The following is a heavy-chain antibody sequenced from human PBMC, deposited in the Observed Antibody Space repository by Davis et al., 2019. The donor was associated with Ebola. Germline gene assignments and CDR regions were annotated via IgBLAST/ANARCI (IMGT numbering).Heavy chain of an antibody. J-gene: IGHJ3*01. CDR2: ISESGGTT. CDR1: GFTFSNYA. Sequence: GESLKISCAASGFTFSNYAMTWVRQAPGKGLEWVSSISESGGTTYYADSVKGRFTISRDNSENTMYLQMNSLRAEDTAVYYCARTYYFDDSGYRNAFDVWGQGTMVTISS. D-gene: IGHD3-22*01. V-gene: IGHV3-23*01. CDR3: ARTYYFDDSGYRNAFDV.